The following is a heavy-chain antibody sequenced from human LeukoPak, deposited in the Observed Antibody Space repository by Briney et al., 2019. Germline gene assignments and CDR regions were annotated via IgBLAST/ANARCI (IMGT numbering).Heavy chain of an antibody. Sequence: ASVKVSCKASGYTFTSNYIHWVRQAPGQGLEWMGMIYPRDGSTSYAQKFQGRVTVTRDTSTSTVHMELSGLRSEDTAVYYCARDQEGFDYWGEGTLVTVSS. CDR2: IYPRDGST. CDR3: ARDQEGFDY. CDR1: GYTFTSNY. J-gene: IGHJ4*02. V-gene: IGHV1-46*01.